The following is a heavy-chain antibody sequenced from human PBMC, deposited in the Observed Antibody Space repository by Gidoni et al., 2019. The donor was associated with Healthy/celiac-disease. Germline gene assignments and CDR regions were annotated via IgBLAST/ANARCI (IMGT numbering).Heavy chain of an antibody. D-gene: IGHD3-10*01. CDR2: IIPILGIA. J-gene: IGHJ6*03. CDR1: GGTFSSST. V-gene: IGHV1-69*02. CDR3: ARAGLPGASSYYYMDV. Sequence: QVQLVQSGAEVQKPGSSVKVSCKASGGTFSSSTISWVRQAPGQGLEWMGRIIPILGIANYAQKFQGRVTITADKSTSTAYMELSSLRSEDTAVYYCARAGLPGASSYYYMDVWGKRDHGHRLL.